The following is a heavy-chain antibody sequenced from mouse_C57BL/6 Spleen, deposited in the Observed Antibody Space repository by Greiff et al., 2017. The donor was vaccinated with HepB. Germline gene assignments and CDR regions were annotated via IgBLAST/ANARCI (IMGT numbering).Heavy chain of an antibody. Sequence: QVQLQQSGAELVKPGASVKLSCKASGYTFTEYTIHWVKQRSGQGLEWIGWFYPGSGSIKYNEKFKDKATLTADKSSSTVYMELSRLTSEDSVVYFCARHGYYYGSTPYYFDYWGQGTTLTVSS. CDR1: GYTFTEYT. V-gene: IGHV1-62-2*01. CDR3: ARHGYYYGSTPYYFDY. CDR2: FYPGSGSI. D-gene: IGHD1-1*01. J-gene: IGHJ2*01.